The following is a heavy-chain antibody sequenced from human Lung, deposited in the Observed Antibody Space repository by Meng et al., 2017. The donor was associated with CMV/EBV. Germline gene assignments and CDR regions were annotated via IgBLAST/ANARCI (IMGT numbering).Heavy chain of an antibody. J-gene: IGHJ6*02. V-gene: IGHV4-34*01. CDR2: INHSGST. CDR1: GGSFSGYY. D-gene: IGHD3-16*01. CDR3: ARHFGEWQQPYYYYYGMDV. Sequence: GSLRLXXAVYGGSFSGYYWSWIRQPPGKGLEWIGEINHSGSTNYNPSLKSRVTISVDTSKNQFSLKLSSVTAADTAVYYCARHFGEWQQPYYYYYGMDVWGQGXTVTVSS.